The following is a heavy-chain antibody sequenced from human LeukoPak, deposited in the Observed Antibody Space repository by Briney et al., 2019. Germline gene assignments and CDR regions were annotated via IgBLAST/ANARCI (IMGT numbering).Heavy chain of an antibody. CDR1: GXXFSTXX. D-gene: IGHD3-22*01. Sequence: ASGXXFSTXXXXXVXXXXXXXXEWVSSISSSSSYIYYADSVKGRCTISRDNAKNSLYLQMNSLRAEDTAVYYCARDYSYYDSRGYYCDYWGQGTLVTVSS. J-gene: IGHJ4*02. CDR2: ISSSSSYI. CDR3: ARDYSYYDSRGYYCDY. V-gene: IGHV3-21*01.